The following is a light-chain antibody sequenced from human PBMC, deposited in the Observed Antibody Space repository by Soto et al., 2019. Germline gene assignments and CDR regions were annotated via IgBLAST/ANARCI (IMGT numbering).Light chain of an antibody. Sequence: DIVMTQSPLSLPVTPGEPASISCRSSQSLLHSNGNNSLDWFLQKPGQSPQLVIYMGSNRASGVPDRCSGSGSGTDFTLKISRVEAEDVGIYYCMQALQTPLTFGGGTKVEI. V-gene: IGKV2-28*01. CDR2: MGS. CDR3: MQALQTPLT. CDR1: QSLLHSNGNNS. J-gene: IGKJ4*02.